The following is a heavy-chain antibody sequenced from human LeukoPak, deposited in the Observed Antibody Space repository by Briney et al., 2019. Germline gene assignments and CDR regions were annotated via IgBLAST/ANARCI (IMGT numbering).Heavy chain of an antibody. V-gene: IGHV3-23*01. Sequence: GGSLRLSCAASGFTSSSYAMSWVRQAPGKGLEWVSAISGSGGSTYYADSVKGRFTISRDNSKNTLYLQMNSLRAEDTAVYYCAKGPYYYDSSGYGAAFDIWGQGTMVTVSS. CDR1: GFTSSSYA. CDR3: AKGPYYYDSSGYGAAFDI. D-gene: IGHD3-22*01. CDR2: ISGSGGST. J-gene: IGHJ3*02.